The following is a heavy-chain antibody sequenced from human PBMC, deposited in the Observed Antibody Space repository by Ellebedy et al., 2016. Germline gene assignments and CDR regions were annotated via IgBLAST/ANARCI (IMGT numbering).Heavy chain of an antibody. Sequence: GGSLRLSXAASVFTFDDYAMHWVRQVPGKGLEWVSGITWNSDRVAYADSVKGRFTISRDNAKKSLYLQMNSLRPADTALYYCAKDLERGLEWSQSAFDYWGQGTLVTVSS. CDR1: VFTFDDYA. D-gene: IGHD3-3*01. J-gene: IGHJ4*02. CDR2: ITWNSDRV. V-gene: IGHV3-9*01. CDR3: AKDLERGLEWSQSAFDY.